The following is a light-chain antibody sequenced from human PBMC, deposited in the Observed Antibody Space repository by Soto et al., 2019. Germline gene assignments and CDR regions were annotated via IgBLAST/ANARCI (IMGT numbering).Light chain of an antibody. J-gene: IGLJ1*01. V-gene: IGLV2-11*01. Sequence: QSALTQPRSVSGSPGQSVTISCTGTSSDVGGYNYVSWYQQHPGKAPKLMIYDVTKRPSGVPDRFSGPKSGNTASLTISGLQAEDEADYYCCSYAGTYFAFGTGTKLTVL. CDR3: CSYAGTYFA. CDR1: SSDVGGYNY. CDR2: DVT.